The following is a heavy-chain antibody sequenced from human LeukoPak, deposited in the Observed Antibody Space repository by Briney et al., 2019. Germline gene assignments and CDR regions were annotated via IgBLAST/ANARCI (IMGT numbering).Heavy chain of an antibody. CDR1: GFTFSGYG. D-gene: IGHD4-17*01. J-gene: IGHJ5*02. V-gene: IGHV3-33*06. CDR2: IWYDGSNK. Sequence: GGSLRLSCAASGFTFSGYGMHWVRQAPGKGLEWVAVIWYDGSNKYYADSVKGRFTISRDNSKNTLYLQMNSLRAEDTAVYYCAKSLDYGDYVGWFDPWGQRTLVTVSS. CDR3: AKSLDYGDYVGWFDP.